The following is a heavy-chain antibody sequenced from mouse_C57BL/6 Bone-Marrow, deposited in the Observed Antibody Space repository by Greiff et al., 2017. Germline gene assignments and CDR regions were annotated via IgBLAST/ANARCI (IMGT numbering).Heavy chain of an antibody. J-gene: IGHJ4*01. D-gene: IGHD3-2*02. V-gene: IGHV5-15*01. CDR3: ARGGAQANYAMDY. CDR1: GFTFSDYG. Sequence: EVMLVESGGGLVQPGGSLKLSCAASGFTFSDYGMAWVRQAPRKGPEWVAFISNLAYSIYYADTVTGRFTISRENAKNTLYLEMSSLRSEDTAMYYCARGGAQANYAMDYWGQGTSVTVSS. CDR2: ISNLAYSI.